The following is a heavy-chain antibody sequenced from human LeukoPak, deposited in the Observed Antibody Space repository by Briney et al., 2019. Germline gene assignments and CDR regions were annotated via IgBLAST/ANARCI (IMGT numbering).Heavy chain of an antibody. J-gene: IGHJ4*02. CDR2: IYSGGNT. Sequence: GGSLRLSCAAFGFTVSVNYMSWVRQAPGKGLECVSVIYSGGNTYYADSVKGRFTISRDNSKNTLYLQMNSLSAEDTAVYYCARKTDSGGQGDYWGPGTLVTVSS. CDR3: ARKTDSGGQGDY. CDR1: GFTVSVNY. V-gene: IGHV3-66*01. D-gene: IGHD3-22*01.